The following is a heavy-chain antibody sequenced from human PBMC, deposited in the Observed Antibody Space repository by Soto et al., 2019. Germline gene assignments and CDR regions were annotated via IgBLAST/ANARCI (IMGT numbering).Heavy chain of an antibody. CDR1: GYTFTSYA. Sequence: QVQLVQSGAEVKKPGASVKVSCKASGYTFTSYAMHWVRQAPGQRLEWMGWINAGNGNTKYSQKFQGRVTITRDTSASTAYMELSSLRSEDTAVYYCASDRQGYCSSTSCYYYYGMDVWGQGTTVTVSS. CDR3: ASDRQGYCSSTSCYYYYGMDV. J-gene: IGHJ6*02. D-gene: IGHD2-2*01. V-gene: IGHV1-3*01. CDR2: INAGNGNT.